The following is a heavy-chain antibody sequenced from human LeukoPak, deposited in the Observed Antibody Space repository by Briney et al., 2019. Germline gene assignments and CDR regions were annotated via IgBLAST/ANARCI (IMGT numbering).Heavy chain of an antibody. CDR3: ARDYKPSWFGELFAWFDP. V-gene: IGHV1-69*04. CDR2: IIPILGIA. D-gene: IGHD3-10*01. J-gene: IGHJ5*02. Sequence: SVKVSCKASGGTFSSYAISWVRQAPGQGLEWMGRIIPILGIANYAQKLQGRVTITADKSTSTAYMELSSLRSEDTAVYYCARDYKPSWFGELFAWFDPWGQGTLVTVSS. CDR1: GGTFSSYA.